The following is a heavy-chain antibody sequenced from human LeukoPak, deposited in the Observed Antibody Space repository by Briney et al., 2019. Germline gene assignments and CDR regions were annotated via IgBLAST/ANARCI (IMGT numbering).Heavy chain of an antibody. Sequence: GGSLRLSCVASGLSFSNYWMNWVRQAPGKGLEWMANIRPDGGEQFYVDSVKGRFTVSRDNADNSLYLQLTSLRPEDTAVYYCAREHKTFDYWGQGILVTVSS. V-gene: IGHV3-7*03. CDR3: AREHKTFDY. CDR1: GLSFSNYW. J-gene: IGHJ4*02. CDR2: IRPDGGEQ.